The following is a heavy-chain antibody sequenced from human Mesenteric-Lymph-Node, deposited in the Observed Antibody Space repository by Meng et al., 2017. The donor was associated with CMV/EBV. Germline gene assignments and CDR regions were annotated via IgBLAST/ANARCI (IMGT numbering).Heavy chain of an antibody. J-gene: IGHJ4*02. CDR3: AIETYSSGLFDY. Sequence: SVKVSCKASGGTFSSYAISWVRQAPGQGLEWMGGIIPIFGTANYAQKFQGRVTITTDESTSTAYMELSSLRSEDTAVYYCAIETYSSGLFDYWGQGTLVTVSS. V-gene: IGHV1-69*05. CDR1: GGTFSSYA. CDR2: IIPIFGTA. D-gene: IGHD6-19*01.